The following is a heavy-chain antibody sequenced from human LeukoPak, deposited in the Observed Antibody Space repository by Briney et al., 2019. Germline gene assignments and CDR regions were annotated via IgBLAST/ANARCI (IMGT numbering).Heavy chain of an antibody. CDR3: ARGDYGLYYFDY. CDR1: GGSISSGGYY. CDR2: IFYSGST. J-gene: IGHJ4*02. Sequence: SETLSLTYTVSGGSISSGGYYWNWIRQHPGKGLEWIGYIFYSGSTYYNPSLESRVTISVDTSKNQFSLKLNSVTAADTAVYYCARGDYGLYYFDYWGQGTLVTVSS. V-gene: IGHV4-31*03. D-gene: IGHD4-17*01.